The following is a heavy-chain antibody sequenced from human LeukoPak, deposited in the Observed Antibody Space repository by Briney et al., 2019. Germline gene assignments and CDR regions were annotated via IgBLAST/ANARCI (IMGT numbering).Heavy chain of an antibody. J-gene: IGHJ5*02. CDR2: IFTTGST. D-gene: IGHD3-10*01. CDR1: GGSLSSYY. Sequence: PSETLSLTCSVSGGSLSSYYWTWIRQPAGKGLEWIGRIFTTGSTNYNPSLMSRVTMLVDTSKNQFSLRMRSVTAADTAVYYCARGDGSTMIRGVSRYGWLDPWGQGTLVTVSS. V-gene: IGHV4-4*07. CDR3: ARGDGSTMIRGVSRYGWLDP.